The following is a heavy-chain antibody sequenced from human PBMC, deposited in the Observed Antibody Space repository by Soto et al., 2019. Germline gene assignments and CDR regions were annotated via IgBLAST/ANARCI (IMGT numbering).Heavy chain of an antibody. CDR1: GYTFTGYY. CDR2: INPNSGGT. J-gene: IGHJ4*02. V-gene: IGHV1-2*04. CDR3: ARTYSSSLHFDY. D-gene: IGHD6-6*01. Sequence: ASVKVSCKASGYTFTGYYMHWVRQAPGQGLEWMGWINPNSGGTNYAQKFQGWVTMTRDTSISTAYMELSRLRSDDTAVYYCARTYSSSLHFDYWGQRTLVTVSS.